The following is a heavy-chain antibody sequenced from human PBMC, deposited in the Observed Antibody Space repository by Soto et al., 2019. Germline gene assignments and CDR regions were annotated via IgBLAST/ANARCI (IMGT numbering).Heavy chain of an antibody. CDR2: ISGSGGST. Sequence: EVQLLESGGGLVQPGGSLRLSCAASGFTFSSYAMSWVRQAPGKGLEWVSAISGSGGSTYYADSVKGRFTISRDNSKNTLYLQMNSLRAEDTAVYYCAKDPGGYCSGGSCYDFDYWGQGTLVTVSS. CDR1: GFTFSSYA. D-gene: IGHD2-15*01. J-gene: IGHJ4*02. V-gene: IGHV3-23*01. CDR3: AKDPGGYCSGGSCYDFDY.